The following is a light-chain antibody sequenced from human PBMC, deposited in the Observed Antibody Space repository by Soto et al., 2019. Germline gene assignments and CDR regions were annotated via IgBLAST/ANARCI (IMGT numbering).Light chain of an antibody. V-gene: IGLV2-14*01. CDR2: EVS. Sequence: QSALTQPASVSGSPGQSITISCTGTSSDVGAYNFVSWYQQHPGKAPKLLISEVSNRPSGISNRFSGSKSGNTASLTISGLQAEDEADYYCSSYTTRFTRRLFGTGTQLTVL. CDR1: SSDVGAYNF. J-gene: IGLJ1*01. CDR3: SSYTTRFTRRL.